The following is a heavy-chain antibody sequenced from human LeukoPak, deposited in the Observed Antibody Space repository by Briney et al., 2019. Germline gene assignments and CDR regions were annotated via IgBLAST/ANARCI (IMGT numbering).Heavy chain of an antibody. D-gene: IGHD3-16*01. J-gene: IGHJ4*02. Sequence: GGSLRLSCAASGFTFSSYSMNWVRQAPGKGLEWVSSISSSSSYIYYADSVKGRFTTSRDNAKNSLYLQMNSLRAEDTAVYYCASGPAFGVWGSFLHYWGQGTLVTVSS. CDR3: ASGPAFGVWGSFLHY. V-gene: IGHV3-21*01. CDR2: ISSSSSYI. CDR1: GFTFSSYS.